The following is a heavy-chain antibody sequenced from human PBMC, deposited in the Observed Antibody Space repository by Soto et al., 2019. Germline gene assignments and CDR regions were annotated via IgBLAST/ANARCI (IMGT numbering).Heavy chain of an antibody. CDR2: IIPIFGTA. D-gene: IGHD6-6*01. Sequence: SVKVSCKASGGTFGSYAISWVRQAPGQGLEWMGGIIPIFGTANYAQKFQGRVTITADESTSTAYMELSSLRSEDTAVYYCARDEVSSSSTYYYGMDVWGQGTTVTVSS. V-gene: IGHV1-69*13. J-gene: IGHJ6*02. CDR3: ARDEVSSSSTYYYGMDV. CDR1: GGTFGSYA.